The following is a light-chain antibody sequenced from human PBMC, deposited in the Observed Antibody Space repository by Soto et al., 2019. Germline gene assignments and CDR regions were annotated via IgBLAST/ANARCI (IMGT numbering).Light chain of an antibody. CDR2: GAS. CDR1: QSVSSSY. J-gene: IGKJ5*01. CDR3: QQYGSSPPIT. Sequence: EIVLTQSPGTLSLSPGERATLSCRASQSVSSSYLAWYQHKPGQAPRLLIYGASSRATGIPDRFSGSGSGTDFTLTISRLESEDFAVYYCQQYGSSPPITFGQGTRL. V-gene: IGKV3-20*01.